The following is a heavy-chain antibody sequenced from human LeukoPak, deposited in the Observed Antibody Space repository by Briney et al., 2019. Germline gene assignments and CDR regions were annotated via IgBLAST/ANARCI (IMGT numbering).Heavy chain of an antibody. CDR1: GGSISSSSYY. J-gene: IGHJ3*02. V-gene: IGHV4-39*07. Sequence: KPSETLSLTCTVSGGSISSSSYYWGWIRQPPGKGLEWIGSIYYSGSTYYNPSLKSRVTISVDTSKNQFSLKLSSVTAADTAVYYCARDPVDCSSTSCYTGAFDIWGQGTMVTVSS. D-gene: IGHD2-2*02. CDR2: IYYSGST. CDR3: ARDPVDCSSTSCYTGAFDI.